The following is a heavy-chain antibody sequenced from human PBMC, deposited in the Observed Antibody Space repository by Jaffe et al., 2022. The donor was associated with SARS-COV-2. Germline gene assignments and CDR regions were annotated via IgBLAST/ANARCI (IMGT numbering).Heavy chain of an antibody. CDR1: GFTFNNYA. CDR3: ARDSLSPDYDYVWGSYRSGPDY. V-gene: IGHV3-30*04. CDR2: ISYDGNNK. Sequence: QVQLVESGGGVVQPGRSLRLSCAASGFTFNNYALHWVRQAPGKGLEWVAVISYDGNNKYYADSVKGRFTISRDNSKGTLSLQMNSLRAEDTALYYCARDSLSPDYDYVWGSYRSGPDYWGQGTLVTVSS. J-gene: IGHJ4*02. D-gene: IGHD3-16*02.